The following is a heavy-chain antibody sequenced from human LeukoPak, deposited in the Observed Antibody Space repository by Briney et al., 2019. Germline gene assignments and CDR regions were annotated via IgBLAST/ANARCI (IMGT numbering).Heavy chain of an antibody. V-gene: IGHV3-48*03. D-gene: IGHD3-22*01. CDR3: ARVYYDSSGYYYTFDY. CDR1: GFTFSSYE. CDR2: ISSSGGTI. Sequence: PGGSLRLSCAASGFTFSSYEMNWVRQAPGKGLEWVSYISSSGGTIFYADSVKGRFTISRDNAKNSLYLQMNSLRAEDTAVYYCARVYYDSSGYYYTFDYWGQGTLVTVSS. J-gene: IGHJ4*02.